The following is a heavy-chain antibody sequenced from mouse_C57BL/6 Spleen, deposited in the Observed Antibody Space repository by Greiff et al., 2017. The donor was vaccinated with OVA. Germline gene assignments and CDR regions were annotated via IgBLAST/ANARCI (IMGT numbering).Heavy chain of an antibody. CDR2: IYPGDGDT. Sequence: QVQLQQSGPELVKPGASVKISCKASGYAFSSSWMNWVKQRPGKGLEWIGRIYPGDGDTNYNGKFKGKATLTADKSSSTAYMQLSRLTSEDSAVYFCARELRGSYFDYWGQGTTLTVSS. CDR3: ARELRGSYFDY. J-gene: IGHJ2*01. D-gene: IGHD1-1*01. V-gene: IGHV1-82*01. CDR1: GYAFSSSW.